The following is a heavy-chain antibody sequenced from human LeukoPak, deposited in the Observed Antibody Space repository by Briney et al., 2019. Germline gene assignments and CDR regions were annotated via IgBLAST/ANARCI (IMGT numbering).Heavy chain of an antibody. J-gene: IGHJ4*02. V-gene: IGHV1-2*02. CDR3: AKSNYFDSGGYYFFDY. D-gene: IGHD3-22*01. CDR2: INPNSGDT. Sequence: ASVKVSCKASGYTFTGYYMHWVRQAPGQGLEWMGWINPNSGDTTCAQKFQGRVTMTRDTSISTAYMDLSSLTSDDTAVYYCAKSNYFDSGGYYFFDYWGQGTLVTVSS. CDR1: GYTFTGYY.